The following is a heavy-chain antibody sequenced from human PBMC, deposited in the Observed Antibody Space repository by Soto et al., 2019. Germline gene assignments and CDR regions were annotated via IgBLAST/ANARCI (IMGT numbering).Heavy chain of an antibody. CDR3: ARDPAWGSAAGDDYYYSGMDV. CDR1: GVTISSYS. CDR2: IIPIFGTA. V-gene: IGHV1-69*13. Sequence: SVQVTSKASGVTISSYSISWPQQSKGQGLEWMGGIIPIFGTANYAQKFQGRVTITADESTSTAYMELSSLRSEDTAVYYCARDPAWGSAAGDDYYYSGMDVRGQGTTVIVSS. J-gene: IGHJ6*02. D-gene: IGHD6-13*01.